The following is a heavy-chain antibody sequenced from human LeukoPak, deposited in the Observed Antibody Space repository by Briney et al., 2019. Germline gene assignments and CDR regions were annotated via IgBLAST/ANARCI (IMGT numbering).Heavy chain of an antibody. D-gene: IGHD5-18*01. CDR1: VGSISSSSYY. CDR3: ARQDTAMVKGWFDP. Sequence: SETLSLTSTLPVGSISSSSYYWGWIRQPPGRGLEWIGSINHNGNTYCNPSLKSRVAISIDTSKNDFSLKVTSVTAADTAIYFCARQDTAMVKGWFDPWGQGTLVTVAS. V-gene: IGHV4-39*01. J-gene: IGHJ5*02. CDR2: INHNGNT.